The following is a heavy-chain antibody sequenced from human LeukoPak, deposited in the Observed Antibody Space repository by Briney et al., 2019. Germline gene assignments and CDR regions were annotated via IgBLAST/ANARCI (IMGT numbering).Heavy chain of an antibody. J-gene: IGHJ4*02. CDR2: ISDSGGRT. D-gene: IGHD3-22*01. V-gene: IGHV3-23*01. Sequence: GGSLRLFCAVSGITLSNYGMSWVRQAPGKGLDWVAGISDSGGRTKYADSVKGRFTISRDNPKNALFLQMNSLRPEDTAVYFCAKRGVVIRVILVGFHKEANYFDSWGQGALVTVSS. CDR3: AKRGVVIRVILVGFHKEANYFDS. CDR1: GITLSNYG.